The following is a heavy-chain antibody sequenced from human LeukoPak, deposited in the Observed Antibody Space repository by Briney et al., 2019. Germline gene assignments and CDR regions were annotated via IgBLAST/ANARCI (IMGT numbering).Heavy chain of an antibody. J-gene: IGHJ4*02. CDR2: TYHSGST. D-gene: IGHD1-26*01. V-gene: IGHV4-38-2*01. Sequence: PSETLSLTCAVSGYSISSGYYWGWIRPPPGKGLEWIGSTYHSGSTYYNPSLKSRVTISVDTSKNQFSLKLSSVTAADTAVYYCASRGATIDYWGQGTLVTVSS. CDR1: GYSISSGYY. CDR3: ASRGATIDY.